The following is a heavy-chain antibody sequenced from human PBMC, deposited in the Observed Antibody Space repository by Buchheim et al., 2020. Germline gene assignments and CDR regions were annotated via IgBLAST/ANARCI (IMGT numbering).Heavy chain of an antibody. V-gene: IGHV3-30*18. D-gene: IGHD2-2*02. CDR1: GFTFSSYG. J-gene: IGHJ4*02. CDR3: AKNRDPYLYLREFDY. Sequence: QVQLVESGGGVVRTGRSLRLSCAASGFTFSSYGMHWVRQAPGKGLEWVALISYDGNKKYFADSVKGRFTISRDNSKNMLYLQMSSLKTEDTAIYYCAKNRDPYLYLREFDYWGQGTL. CDR2: ISYDGNKK.